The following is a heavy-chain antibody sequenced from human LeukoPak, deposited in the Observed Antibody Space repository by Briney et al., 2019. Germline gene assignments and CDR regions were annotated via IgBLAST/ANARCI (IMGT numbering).Heavy chain of an antibody. CDR2: ISSSSSYI. CDR3: ARVGIVGATLGYYFDY. D-gene: IGHD1-26*01. CDR1: GFTFSSYS. Sequence: GGSLRLSCAASGFTFSSYSMNWVRQAPGKGLEWVSSISSSSSYIYYADSVKGRFTISRDNSKNTLYLQMNSLRAEDTAVYYCARVGIVGATLGYYFDYWGQGTLVTVSS. V-gene: IGHV3-21*04. J-gene: IGHJ4*02.